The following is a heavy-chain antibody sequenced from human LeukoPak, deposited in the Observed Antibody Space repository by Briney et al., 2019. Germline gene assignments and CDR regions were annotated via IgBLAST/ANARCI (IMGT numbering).Heavy chain of an antibody. D-gene: IGHD5-18*01. J-gene: IGHJ4*02. Sequence: PGGSLRLSCAASGFTFSSYGTHWVRQAPGKGLEWVAVISYDGSNKYYADSVKGRFTISRDNSKNTLYLQMNSLRAEDTAVYYCAKGVYRIQLWYRILDYWGQGTLVTVSS. CDR3: AKGVYRIQLWYRILDY. CDR1: GFTFSSYG. V-gene: IGHV3-30*18. CDR2: ISYDGSNK.